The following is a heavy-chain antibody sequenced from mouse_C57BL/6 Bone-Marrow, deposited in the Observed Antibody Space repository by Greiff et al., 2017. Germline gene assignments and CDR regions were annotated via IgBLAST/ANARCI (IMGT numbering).Heavy chain of an antibody. D-gene: IGHD4-1*01. Sequence: EAQGVESGGGLVQPKGPLKLPSAALGFTFHTTAIPWVRQAPGKGLGWVARIRSKVSNYATYYADSVKDKVTISIDNSQSMLYLQMNNLKTEDTAVYYCVREDGTGLDYWGQGTTLTVSS. CDR1: GFTFHTTA. CDR3: VREDGTGLDY. J-gene: IGHJ2*01. V-gene: IGHV10-3*01. CDR2: IRSKVSNYAT.